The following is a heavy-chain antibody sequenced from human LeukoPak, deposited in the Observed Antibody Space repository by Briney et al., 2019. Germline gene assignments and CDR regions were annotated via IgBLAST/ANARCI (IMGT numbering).Heavy chain of an antibody. CDR3: TIEGRRGGDYVWFDP. CDR1: GFTFSSYA. J-gene: IGHJ5*02. D-gene: IGHD4-17*01. V-gene: IGHV3-15*01. CDR2: IKSKADGGTA. Sequence: QPGGSLRLSCAASGFTFSSYAMSWVHQAPGKGLEWVGRIKSKADGGTADYGAPVKGRFIISRYDSTNTLYLQMTSLKTDDTAVYYCTIEGRRGGDYVWFDPWGQGTLVTVSS.